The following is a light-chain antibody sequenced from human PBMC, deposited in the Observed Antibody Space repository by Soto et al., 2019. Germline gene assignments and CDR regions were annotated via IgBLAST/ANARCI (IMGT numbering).Light chain of an antibody. CDR1: SSDVGGSNY. Sequence: QSALIQPASVSGSPGQSITISCTGTSSDVGGSNYVSWYQHHPHRAPKLLIYEVSYRPSGVSHRFSGSKSGNTASLTISGLQAEDEADYYCSSYTSSNTLEVFGFGTKVT. CDR3: SSYTSSNTLEV. J-gene: IGLJ1*01. CDR2: EVS. V-gene: IGLV2-14*01.